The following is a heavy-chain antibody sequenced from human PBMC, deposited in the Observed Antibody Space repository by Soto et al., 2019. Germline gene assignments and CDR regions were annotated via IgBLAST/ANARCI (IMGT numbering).Heavy chain of an antibody. CDR1: GYSFTSYW. V-gene: IGHV5-51*01. CDR2: IYPGDSDT. CDR3: ARSPYYDFRSGYSTVGWFDP. Sequence: SGESLKISCKGSGYSFTSYWIGWVRQMPGKGLEWMGIIYPGDSDTRYSPSFQGQVTISADKSISTAYLQWSSLKASDTAMYYCARSPYYDFRSGYSTVGWFDPWGQGTLVTVSS. J-gene: IGHJ5*02. D-gene: IGHD3-3*01.